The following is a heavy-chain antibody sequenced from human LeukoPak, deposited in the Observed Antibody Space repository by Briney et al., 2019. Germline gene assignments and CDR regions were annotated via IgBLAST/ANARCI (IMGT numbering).Heavy chain of an antibody. CDR1: GFTFSSYS. Sequence: PGGSLRLSCAASGFTFSSYSMNWVRQAPGEGLEWVSYISSSSGTIYYADSVKGRFTISRDNAKNSLYLQMNSLRAEDTAVYYCASNIVGSDAFDIWGQGTMVTVSS. D-gene: IGHD1-26*01. CDR3: ASNIVGSDAFDI. V-gene: IGHV3-48*04. CDR2: ISSSSGTI. J-gene: IGHJ3*02.